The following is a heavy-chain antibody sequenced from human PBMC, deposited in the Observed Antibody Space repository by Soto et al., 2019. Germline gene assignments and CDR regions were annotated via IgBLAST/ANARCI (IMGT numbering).Heavy chain of an antibody. CDR1: GDSVSDNTAA. CDR2: TYYRSRWYN. CDR3: ARDRGIALTTFDY. D-gene: IGHD4-17*01. J-gene: IGHJ4*02. V-gene: IGHV6-1*01. Sequence: QVQLQQSGPGLVKPSQTLSLTCAISGDSVSDNTAAWNWIRQSPSRGLEWLGRTYYRSRWYNDYAVSVRSRISINPDTSKNQFSLQLNSVTPEDTAVYYCARDRGIALTTFDYWGQGSLVTVSS.